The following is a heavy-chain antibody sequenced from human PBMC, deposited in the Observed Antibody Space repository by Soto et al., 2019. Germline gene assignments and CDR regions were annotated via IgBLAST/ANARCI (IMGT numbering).Heavy chain of an antibody. CDR3: ARPDYGSGSYPDH. Sequence: QVQLVESGGGVVQPGRSLRLSCAASGFTFSSYAMQWVRQAPGKGLEWVAVISYDGSNKYYADFVKGRFTISRDNSKNTLYLQMNSLRAEDTAVYYCARPDYGSGSYPDHWGQGTLVTVSS. J-gene: IGHJ4*02. D-gene: IGHD3-10*01. V-gene: IGHV3-30-3*01. CDR1: GFTFSSYA. CDR2: ISYDGSNK.